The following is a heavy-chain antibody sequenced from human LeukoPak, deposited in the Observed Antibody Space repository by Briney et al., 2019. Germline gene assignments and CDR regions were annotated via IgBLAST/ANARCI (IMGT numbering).Heavy chain of an antibody. CDR2: IYYSGST. V-gene: IGHV4-31*03. D-gene: IGHD3-3*01. Sequence: TLSLTCTVSGGSISSGGYYWSWIRQHPGKGLEWIGYIYYSGSTYYNPSLKGRVTISVDMSKNQFSLKLSSVTAADTAVYYCARDFRYPDFWSGSYAFDIWGQGTMVTVSS. CDR1: GGSISSGGYY. J-gene: IGHJ3*02. CDR3: ARDFRYPDFWSGSYAFDI.